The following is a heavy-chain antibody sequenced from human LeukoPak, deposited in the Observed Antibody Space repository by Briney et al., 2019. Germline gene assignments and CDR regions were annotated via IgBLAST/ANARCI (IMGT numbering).Heavy chain of an antibody. V-gene: IGHV3-53*01. CDR2: IYSDGST. CDR1: GVTVSNNF. CDR3: ARRKQPPGAFDI. J-gene: IGHJ3*02. Sequence: GGSLRLSCTASGVTVSNNFMAWVRQAPGKGLEWVSVIYSDGSTFYADSVKGRFVISRDNSKNTVSLQMNSLGADDTALYYCARRKQPPGAFDIWGRGTMVTVSS. D-gene: IGHD6-13*01.